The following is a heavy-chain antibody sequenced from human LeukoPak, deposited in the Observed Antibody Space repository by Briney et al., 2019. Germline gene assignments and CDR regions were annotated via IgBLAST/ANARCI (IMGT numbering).Heavy chain of an antibody. V-gene: IGHV3-23*01. CDR3: VRDSGGYYDIGNCDY. J-gene: IGHJ4*02. CDR1: GFTFTTYA. Sequence: GGSLRLSCAASGFTFTTYAMSWVRRAPGKGLEWVSAISGSGGTTYYTDSVKGRFTISRDNPKNTVYLQMNSLRAEDTAVYYCVRDSGGYYDIGNCDYWGQGTLVTVSS. CDR2: ISGSGGTT. D-gene: IGHD3-22*01.